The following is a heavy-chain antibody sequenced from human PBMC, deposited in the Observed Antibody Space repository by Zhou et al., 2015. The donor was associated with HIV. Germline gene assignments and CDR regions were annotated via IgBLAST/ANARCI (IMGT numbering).Heavy chain of an antibody. J-gene: IGHJ5*02. CDR1: GGTFSSYA. Sequence: QVQLVQSGAEVKKPGSSVKVSCKASGGTFSSYAISWVRQAPGQGLEWMGGIIPIFGTANYAQKFQGRVTITADESTSTAYMELSSLRSEDTAVYYCASGGGVLLVVRGVWNWFDPWGQGTLVTVSS. D-gene: IGHD3-10*01. V-gene: IGHV1-69*01. CDR3: ASGGGVLLVVRGVWNWFDP. CDR2: IIPIFGTA.